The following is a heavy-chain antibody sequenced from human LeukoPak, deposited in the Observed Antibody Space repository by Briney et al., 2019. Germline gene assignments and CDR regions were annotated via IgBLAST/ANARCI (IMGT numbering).Heavy chain of an antibody. Sequence: SETLSPTCAVYGGSFSGYYWSWIRQPPGKGLEWIGEINHSGSTNYNPSLKSRVTISVDTSKNQFSLKLSSVTAADTAVYYCARQKGSCSGGSCYLQQNYYMDVWGKGTTVTVSS. CDR3: ARQKGSCSGGSCYLQQNYYMDV. CDR1: GGSFSGYY. V-gene: IGHV4-34*01. J-gene: IGHJ6*03. D-gene: IGHD2-15*01. CDR2: INHSGST.